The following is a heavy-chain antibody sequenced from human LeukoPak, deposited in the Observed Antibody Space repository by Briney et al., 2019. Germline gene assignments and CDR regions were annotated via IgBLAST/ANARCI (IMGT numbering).Heavy chain of an antibody. CDR3: ARDRVPEGYLDY. CDR1: GGSISSYY. J-gene: IGHJ4*02. CDR2: IYYSGT. Sequence: SETLSLTCTVSGGSISSYYWSWIRQPPGKGLEWIGYIYYSGTIYNPSLKSRVTISVDTSKNQFSLKLSSVTAADTAVYYCARDRVPEGYLDYWGQGTLVTVSS. D-gene: IGHD1-1*01. V-gene: IGHV4-59*01.